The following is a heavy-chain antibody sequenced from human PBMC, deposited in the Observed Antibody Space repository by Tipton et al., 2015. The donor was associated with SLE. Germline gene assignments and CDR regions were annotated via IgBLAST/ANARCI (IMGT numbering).Heavy chain of an antibody. CDR1: EFTFSTHW. Sequence: SLRLSCAASEFTFSTHWMSWVRQAPGKGLEWVSVIYSAGDTYYADSVKGRFTISRDNSKNTAYLHMNSLRADDTAIYYCASASWNYGCFDYWGQGTLVTVSS. CDR2: IYSAGDT. D-gene: IGHD1-7*01. CDR3: ASASWNYGCFDY. J-gene: IGHJ4*02. V-gene: IGHV3-53*01.